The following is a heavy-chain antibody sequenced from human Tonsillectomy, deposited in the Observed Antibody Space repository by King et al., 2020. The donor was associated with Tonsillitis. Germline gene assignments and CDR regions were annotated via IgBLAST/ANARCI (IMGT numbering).Heavy chain of an antibody. CDR1: GGTFSSYA. D-gene: IGHD3-22*01. J-gene: IGHJ4*02. Sequence: VQLVESGAEVKKPGSSVKVSCKASGGTFSSYAISWVRQAPGQGLEWMGGLIPLFGTANYAQKFQGRITIIADESTRTAYMELSSLRSEDTAVYYCARDYYDSSGYWFDYWARESWSPSPQ. CDR2: LIPLFGTA. V-gene: IGHV1-69*01. CDR3: ARDYYDSSGYWFDY.